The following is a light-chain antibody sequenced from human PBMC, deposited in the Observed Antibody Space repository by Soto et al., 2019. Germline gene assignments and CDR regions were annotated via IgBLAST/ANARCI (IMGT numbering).Light chain of an antibody. CDR1: QNIVNN. J-gene: IGKJ3*01. Sequence: EIVMTQSPATLSVSPGEGVTLSCRASQNIVNNLAWYQQKPGQGPWLLIYGASTRATGVPARFSGSGTGTEFTLAISSLQSEDFALYYCQQYYSWPLTFGPGTKLDV. CDR2: GAS. CDR3: QQYYSWPLT. V-gene: IGKV3-15*01.